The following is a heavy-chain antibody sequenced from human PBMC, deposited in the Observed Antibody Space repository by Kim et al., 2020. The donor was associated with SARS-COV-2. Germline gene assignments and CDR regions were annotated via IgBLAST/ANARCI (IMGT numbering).Heavy chain of an antibody. CDR1: GVSFDSSA. D-gene: IGHD3-10*01. V-gene: IGHV3-30-3*01. CDR3: ARGNYYESVSLSDYYNGMDV. J-gene: IGHJ6*02. Sequence: GGSLRLSCAASGVSFDSSAMNWVRQAPGKGLEWVAVISFDGRNKAYADSVKGRFTISRDNSKSTLHLQMNSLRVEHTAVYYCARGNYYESVSLSDYYNGMDVWGQGTTVTVSS. CDR2: ISFDGRNK.